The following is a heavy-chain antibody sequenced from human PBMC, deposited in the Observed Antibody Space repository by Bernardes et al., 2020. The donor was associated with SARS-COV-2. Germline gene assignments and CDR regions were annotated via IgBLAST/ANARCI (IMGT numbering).Heavy chain of an antibody. CDR1: GFTFSDYY. Sequence: GGSLRLACAAPGFTFSDYYMSWIRQAPGKGLEWVSYISSSGSTIYYADSVKGRFTISRDNAKNSLYLQMNSLRAEDTAVYYCARRGQPFGVALAMDVWGQGTTVTVSS. CDR2: ISSSGSTI. J-gene: IGHJ6*02. V-gene: IGHV3-11*01. CDR3: ARRGQPFGVALAMDV. D-gene: IGHD3-3*01.